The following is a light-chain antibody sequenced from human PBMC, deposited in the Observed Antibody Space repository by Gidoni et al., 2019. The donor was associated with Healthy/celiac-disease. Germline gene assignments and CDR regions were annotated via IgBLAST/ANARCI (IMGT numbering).Light chain of an antibody. CDR3: QQRS. CDR2: DAS. CDR1: QGVSSY. J-gene: IGKJ4*01. V-gene: IGKV3D-11*01. Sequence: EIVLTQSPATLSLSPGERATLSCRASQGVSSYLAWYQQKPGQAPRLLIYDASNRATGIPARFSGSGHGTDFTLTISSLEPEDFAVYYCQQRSFGGGTKVEIK.